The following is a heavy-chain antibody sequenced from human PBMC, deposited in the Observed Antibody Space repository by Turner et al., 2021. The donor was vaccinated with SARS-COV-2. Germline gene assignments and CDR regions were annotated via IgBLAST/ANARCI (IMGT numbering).Heavy chain of an antibody. D-gene: IGHD2-15*01. J-gene: IGHJ4*02. Sequence: QVQLVQSGAEVKNPGASVKVSCKASGSTFPSYYMHWVRQAPGQGLEGMGIINPSGGSTGYAQKFKGRVTMTRDTSTSTVYMELSSLRSEDTAVYYCARSGGGFDYWGQGTLVTVSS. CDR3: ARSGGGFDY. CDR2: INPSGGST. V-gene: IGHV1-46*01. CDR1: GSTFPSYY.